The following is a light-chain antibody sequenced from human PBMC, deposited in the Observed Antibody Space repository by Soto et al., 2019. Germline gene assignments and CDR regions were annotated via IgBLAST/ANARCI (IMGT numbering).Light chain of an antibody. CDR2: AAS. Sequence: DIQMTQSPSSLSASLGDRVTIACRASQGISNSLAWYQQQPVKVPKLLLSAASTLQSGVQSRFSGSGSGTDFTLTISSLQAEDVAPYHCQKYNNAPPCTSGQGTEVVIK. CDR3: QKYNNAPPCT. J-gene: IGKJ1*01. CDR1: QGISNS. V-gene: IGKV1-27*01.